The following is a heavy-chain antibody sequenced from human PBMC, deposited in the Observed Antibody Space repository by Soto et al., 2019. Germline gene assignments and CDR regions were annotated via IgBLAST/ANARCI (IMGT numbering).Heavy chain of an antibody. J-gene: IGHJ5*02. CDR2: IYYSAST. D-gene: IGHD2-2*01. Sequence: PSETLSLTCTVSGGSISSPDHHWTWIRQSPGKGLEWIGAIYYSASTYYNPSLVSRIRISVDTSKNQFSLRLTSVTAADTAVYYCARDMGRYCSSTSCYAPNFLNWFDPWGQGTLVTVSS. CDR1: GGSISSPDHH. CDR3: ARDMGRYCSSTSCYAPNFLNWFDP. V-gene: IGHV4-30-4*02.